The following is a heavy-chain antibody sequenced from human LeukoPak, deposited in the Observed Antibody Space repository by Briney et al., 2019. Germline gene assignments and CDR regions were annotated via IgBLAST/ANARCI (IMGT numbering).Heavy chain of an antibody. Sequence: SVKVSCKASGGTFSSYAISWVQHAPGQGREWMGGIIPIFGTANYAQKFQGRVTITADESTSTAYMELSSLRSEDTAVYYCARAPYSSGGSTNYYYYYYMDVWGKGTTLTVSS. CDR2: IIPIFGTA. CDR1: GGTFSSYA. CDR3: ARAPYSSGGSTNYYYYYYMDV. V-gene: IGHV1-69*13. J-gene: IGHJ6*03. D-gene: IGHD6-19*01.